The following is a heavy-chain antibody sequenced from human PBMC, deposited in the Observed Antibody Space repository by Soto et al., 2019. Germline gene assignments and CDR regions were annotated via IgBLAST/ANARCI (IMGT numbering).Heavy chain of an antibody. D-gene: IGHD3-10*01. Sequence: ASVKVSCKASGYTFTSYGISWVRQAPGQGLEWMGWISAYNGNTNYAQKLQGRVTMTTDTSTSTAYMELRSLRSDDTAVYYCARDRTSYASGMGYYGMDVWGQGTTVTVSS. J-gene: IGHJ6*02. CDR3: ARDRTSYASGMGYYGMDV. V-gene: IGHV1-18*01. CDR1: GYTFTSYG. CDR2: ISAYNGNT.